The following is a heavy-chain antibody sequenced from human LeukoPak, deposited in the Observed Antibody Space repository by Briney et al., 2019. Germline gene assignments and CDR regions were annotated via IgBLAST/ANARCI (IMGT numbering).Heavy chain of an antibody. CDR3: ALECGGDCSESAFDI. V-gene: IGHV3-7*01. CDR2: IKQDGSEN. Sequence: GGSLRLSCAASGFTFSSYWMSWVRQAPGKGLEWVANIKQDGSENYYVDSVKGRFTISRDNAKNSLYLQMNSLRAEDTAVYYCALECGGDCSESAFDIWGQGTMVTVSS. CDR1: GFTFSSYW. D-gene: IGHD2-21*02. J-gene: IGHJ3*02.